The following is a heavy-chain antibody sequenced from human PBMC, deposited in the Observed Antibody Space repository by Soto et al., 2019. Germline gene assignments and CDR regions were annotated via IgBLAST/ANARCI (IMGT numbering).Heavy chain of an antibody. CDR1: GGSISSYY. D-gene: IGHD1-1*01. Sequence: PSETLSLTCTVSGGSISSYYCSWIRQPPGKGLEWIGYIYYSGSTNYNPSLRSRVTISVATYKNQFSLKLSSVTAAATAVYYRARSNLDRQDYWAQGTLVTVSS. V-gene: IGHV4-59*01. CDR2: IYYSGST. CDR3: ARSNLDRQDY. J-gene: IGHJ4*02.